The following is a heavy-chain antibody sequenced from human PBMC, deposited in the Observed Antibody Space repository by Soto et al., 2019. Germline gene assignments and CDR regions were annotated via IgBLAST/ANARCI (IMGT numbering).Heavy chain of an antibody. J-gene: IGHJ6*03. CDR1: GYTFTSYG. V-gene: IGHV1-18*01. CDR3: AGSSSSLHYMDV. CDR2: ISAYNGNT. Sequence: VLVKVSCKASGYTFTSYGISWVRKAPGQGLEWMGWISAYNGNTNYAQKLQGRVTMTTDTSTSTAYMELRSLRSDDTAVYYCAGSSSSLHYMDVWGKGTTVTVSS. D-gene: IGHD6-6*01.